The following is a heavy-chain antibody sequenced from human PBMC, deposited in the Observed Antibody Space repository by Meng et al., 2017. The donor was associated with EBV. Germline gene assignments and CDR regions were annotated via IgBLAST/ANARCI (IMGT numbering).Heavy chain of an antibody. CDR3: ASEPGRGYTPDY. D-gene: IGHD3-10*01. CDR1: GGPFRYYA. J-gene: IGHJ4*02. CDR2: FLPRLGAP. V-gene: IGHV1-69*01. Sequence: QVQLVQSAAEVKKLGSSVKVSCKTSGGPFRYYAISWVRQAPGQGLEWLGGFLPRLGAPNYAQKFHGRVKITADESTSTHYMDPSSLRSEDTAIYYCASEPGRGYTPDYWGQGTLVTVSS.